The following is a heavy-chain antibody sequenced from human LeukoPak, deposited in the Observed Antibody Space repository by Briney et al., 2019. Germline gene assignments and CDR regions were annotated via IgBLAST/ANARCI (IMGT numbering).Heavy chain of an antibody. CDR2: VSTTGST. CDR3: AREVWGSYRNAFDI. D-gene: IGHD3-16*02. V-gene: IGHV4-4*07. J-gene: IGHJ3*02. CDR1: GDSISGYH. Sequence: SETLSLTCTDSGDSISGYHWSWIRQPAGKGLEWIGRVSTTGSTNYNPSLKSRVTISVDTSKNQFSLKLSSVTAADTAVYYCAREVWGSYRNAFDIWGQGTMVTVSS.